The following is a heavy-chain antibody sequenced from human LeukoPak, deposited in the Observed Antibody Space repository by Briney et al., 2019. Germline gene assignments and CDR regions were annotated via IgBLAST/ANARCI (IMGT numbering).Heavy chain of an antibody. CDR1: GGTFSSYA. CDR3: ARASGYSSSWSHYYFDY. Sequence: SVKVSCKASGGTFSSYAISWVRQAPGQGLEWMGRIIPILGIANYAQKFQGRVTITADKSTSTAYMELSSLRSEDTAVYHCARASGYSSSWSHYYFDYWGQGTLVTVSS. D-gene: IGHD6-13*01. CDR2: IIPILGIA. V-gene: IGHV1-69*04. J-gene: IGHJ4*02.